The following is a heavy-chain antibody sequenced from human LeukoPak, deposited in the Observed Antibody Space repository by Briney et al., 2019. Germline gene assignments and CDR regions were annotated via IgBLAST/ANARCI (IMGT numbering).Heavy chain of an antibody. CDR2: IYYSGST. CDR3: ARHLTGENAFDI. V-gene: IGHV4-59*05. CDR1: GGSISSDY. Sequence: SETLSLTCTVSGGSISSDYWSWVRQPPGKGLQWIGSIYYSGSTYYNPSLKSRVTISVDTSKNQFSLKLSSVTAADTAVYYCARHLTGENAFDIWGQGTMVTVSS. D-gene: IGHD7-27*01. J-gene: IGHJ3*02.